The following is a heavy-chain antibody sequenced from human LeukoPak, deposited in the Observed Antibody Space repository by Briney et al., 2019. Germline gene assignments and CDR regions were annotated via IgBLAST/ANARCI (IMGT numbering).Heavy chain of an antibody. CDR1: GSIFTSYW. CDR3: ARQFNDILTGYHDY. J-gene: IGHJ4*02. V-gene: IGHV5-51*01. CDR2: IYPGDSDT. Sequence: GASLQISCQGSGSIFTSYWIGWARQLPGKGREWMGVIYPGDSDTRYSPSFQGQVTISADKSISTPYLQWSSLKASDTAMYYCARQFNDILTGYHDYWGQGTLVTVSS. D-gene: IGHD3-9*01.